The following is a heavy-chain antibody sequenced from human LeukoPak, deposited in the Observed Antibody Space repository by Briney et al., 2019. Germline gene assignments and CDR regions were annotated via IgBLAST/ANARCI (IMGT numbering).Heavy chain of an antibody. Sequence: SGTLSLTCAVYGGSFSGYYWSWIRQPPGKGLEWIGEINHSGSTNYNPSLKSRVTISVDTSKNQFSLKLSSVTAADTAVYYCATREGSLRYDSSGYYFDYWGQGTLVTVSS. CDR3: ATREGSLRYDSSGYYFDY. CDR2: INHSGST. CDR1: GGSFSGYY. D-gene: IGHD3-22*01. V-gene: IGHV4-34*01. J-gene: IGHJ4*02.